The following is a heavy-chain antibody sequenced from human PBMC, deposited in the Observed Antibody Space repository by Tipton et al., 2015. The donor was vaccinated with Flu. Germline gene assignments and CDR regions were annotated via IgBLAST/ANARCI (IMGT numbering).Heavy chain of an antibody. D-gene: IGHD5-24*01. Sequence: TLSLTCTVSADSITTYYWSWIRRSPGKPMEWIGYIYHTGAAKSNPSLASRVTMSVNTSKNQFSLKLSSVTTADTATYYCATVRWTPTWTLSGFASWGRGTLVTVSA. CDR3: ATVRWTPTWTLSGFAS. CDR2: IYHTGAA. CDR1: ADSITTYY. J-gene: IGHJ4*02. V-gene: IGHV4-59*01.